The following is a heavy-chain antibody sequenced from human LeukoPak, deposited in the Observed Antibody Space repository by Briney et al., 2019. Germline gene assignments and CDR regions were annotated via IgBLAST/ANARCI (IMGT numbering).Heavy chain of an antibody. D-gene: IGHD6-13*01. CDR3: ARERRAAALDY. Sequence: PGGSLRLSCAASGFTFSNAWMSWVRQAPGKGLEWVSGINWNGGSTGYADSVKGRFTISRDNAKNSLYLQMNSLRAEDTALYYCARERRAAALDYWGQGTLVTVSS. CDR1: GFTFSNAW. CDR2: INWNGGST. J-gene: IGHJ4*02. V-gene: IGHV3-20*04.